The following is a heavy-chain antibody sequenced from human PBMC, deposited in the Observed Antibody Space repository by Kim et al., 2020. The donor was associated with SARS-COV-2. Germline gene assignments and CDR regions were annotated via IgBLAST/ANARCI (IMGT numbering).Heavy chain of an antibody. CDR3: ARAEEMVYGMRYYYYYAMDV. CDR1: GFSFSTYN. CDR2: ISSSSTYI. Sequence: GGSLRLSCAASGFSFSTYNMNWVRQAPGKGLEWVSSISSSSTYIYYADSVKGRFTISRDNAKSSLSLQMNSLRAEDTAVYYCARAEEMVYGMRYYYYYAMDVRGQGTTVTVSS. D-gene: IGHD2-8*01. V-gene: IGHV3-21*01. J-gene: IGHJ6*02.